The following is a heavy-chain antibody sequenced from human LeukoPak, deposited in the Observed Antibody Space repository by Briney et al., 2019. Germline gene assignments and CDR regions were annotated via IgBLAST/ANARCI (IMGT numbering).Heavy chain of an antibody. CDR1: GYTFTGYY. D-gene: IGHD3-10*01. V-gene: IGHV1-2*02. J-gene: IGHJ4*02. CDR2: INPNSGGT. CDR3: ASMMVRGGTYDY. Sequence: WASVKASCKASGYTFTGYYMHWVRQAPGQGLEWMGWINPNSGGTNYAQKFQGRVTMTRDTSISTAYMELSRLRSDDTALYYCASMMVRGGTYDYWGQGTLVTVSS.